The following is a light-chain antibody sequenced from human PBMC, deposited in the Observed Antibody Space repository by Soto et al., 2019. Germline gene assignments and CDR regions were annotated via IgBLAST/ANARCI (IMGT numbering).Light chain of an antibody. CDR1: SSNIGAGYD. V-gene: IGLV1-40*01. CDR3: QPYDSSFVV. Sequence: QSVLTQPPSVSGAPGQRVTISCTGSSSNIGAGYDVHWYQQLPGTAPKLLIYGNSNRPSGVPDRFSGSKSGTSASLAITGLQAEDEADYYCQPYDSSFVVFGGGTKLTVL. CDR2: GNS. J-gene: IGLJ2*01.